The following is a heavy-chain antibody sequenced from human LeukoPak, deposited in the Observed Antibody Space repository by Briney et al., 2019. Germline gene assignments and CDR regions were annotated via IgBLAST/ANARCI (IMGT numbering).Heavy chain of an antibody. Sequence: GASVKVSCKASGGTFSSYAISWVRQAPGQGLEWMGRIIPILGIANYAQKFQGRVTITADKSTSTAYMELSSLRSEDTAVYYCASGVYIAAAQYGYWGQGTLVTVSS. CDR2: IIPILGIA. CDR3: ASGVYIAAAQYGY. CDR1: GGTFSSYA. D-gene: IGHD6-13*01. V-gene: IGHV1-69*04. J-gene: IGHJ4*02.